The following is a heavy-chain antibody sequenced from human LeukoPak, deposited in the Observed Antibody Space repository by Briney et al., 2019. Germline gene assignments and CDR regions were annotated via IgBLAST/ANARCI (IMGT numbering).Heavy chain of an antibody. CDR2: IKQDGSEK. D-gene: IGHD4-17*01. J-gene: IGHJ5*02. Sequence: GGSLRLSCAASGFTFSSYWMSWVRQAPGKGLEWVANIKQDGSEKYYVDSVKGRFTISRDNAKNSLYLQMNSLRAEDTAVYYWASEGDYGDFYWFDPWGQGTLVTVSS. CDR1: GFTFSSYW. V-gene: IGHV3-7*01. CDR3: ASEGDYGDFYWFDP.